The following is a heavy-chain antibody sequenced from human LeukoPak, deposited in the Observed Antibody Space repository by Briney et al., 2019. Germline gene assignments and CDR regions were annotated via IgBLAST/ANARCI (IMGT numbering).Heavy chain of an antibody. V-gene: IGHV1-18*01. J-gene: IGHJ3*02. Sequence: ASVKVSCKASGYSFANYGINWVRQAPGQGLEWMGWISTPNGNTNYAQKPQGRVTMTTDTSTSTAYMELRSLRSDDTAVYYCAREEGAPIAAANIWGLGTMVTVSS. CDR3: AREEGAPIAAANI. CDR2: ISTPNGNT. CDR1: GYSFANYG. D-gene: IGHD6-13*01.